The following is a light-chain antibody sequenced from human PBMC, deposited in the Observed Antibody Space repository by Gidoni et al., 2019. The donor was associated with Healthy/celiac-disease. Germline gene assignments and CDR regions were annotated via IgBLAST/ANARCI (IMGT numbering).Light chain of an antibody. J-gene: IGKJ4*01. CDR1: QSVSSY. Sequence: EVVFTPSPATLSLSPGERATLSCRASQSVSSYLAWYQQKPGQAPMLLIYDASNRATGIPARLSGSGSGTDFTLTISSLEPEDFAFYYCQQCSNWLTFGGGTKVEIK. CDR2: DAS. CDR3: QQCSNWLT. V-gene: IGKV3-11*01.